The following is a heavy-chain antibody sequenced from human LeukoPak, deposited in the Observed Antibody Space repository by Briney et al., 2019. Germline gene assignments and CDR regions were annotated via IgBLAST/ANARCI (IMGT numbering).Heavy chain of an antibody. D-gene: IGHD3-16*01. CDR3: ARDPLRDYVWGSYFD. CDR2: IIPIFGTA. Sequence: SVKLSCKASGGTFSSYAISWVRQAPGQGLEWMGRIIPIFGTANYAQKFQGRVTITTDESTSTTYMELSSLRSEDTAVYYCARDPLRDYVWGSYFDWGQGTLVTVSS. J-gene: IGHJ4*02. V-gene: IGHV1-69*05. CDR1: GGTFSSYA.